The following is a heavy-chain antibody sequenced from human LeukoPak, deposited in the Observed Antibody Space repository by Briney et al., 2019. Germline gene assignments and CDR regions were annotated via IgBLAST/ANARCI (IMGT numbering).Heavy chain of an antibody. V-gene: IGHV3-33*01. CDR3: ARELGGSASTYGMDV. CDR1: GFTFSSYG. D-gene: IGHD2-2*01. Sequence: GGSLRLSCATSGFTFSSYGMHWVRQAPGRGLEWVAVIWYDGGNKYYGDSVKGRFTISRDHSKNTLYLRMNSLRAEDTAVYFCARELGGSASTYGMDVWGLGTTVTVSS. J-gene: IGHJ6*02. CDR2: IWYDGGNK.